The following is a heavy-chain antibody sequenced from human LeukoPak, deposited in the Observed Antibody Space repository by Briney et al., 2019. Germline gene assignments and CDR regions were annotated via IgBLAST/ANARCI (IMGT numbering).Heavy chain of an antibody. D-gene: IGHD3-9*01. CDR1: GGTFSSYA. CDR3: ASPLGGYDILTGYSEDY. V-gene: IGHV1-69*13. Sequence: ASVKVSCKASGGTFSSYAISWVRQAPGQGLEWMGGIIPIFGTANYAQKFQGRVTITADESTSTAYMELSSLRSEDTAVYYCASPLGGYDILTGYSEDYWGQGTLVTVSS. CDR2: IIPIFGTA. J-gene: IGHJ4*02.